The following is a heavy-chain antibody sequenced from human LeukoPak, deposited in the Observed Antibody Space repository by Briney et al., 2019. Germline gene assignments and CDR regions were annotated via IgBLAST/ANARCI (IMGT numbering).Heavy chain of an antibody. Sequence: SVKVSRKASGGTFSSYAISWVRQAPGQGLEWMGRIIPILGIANYAQKFQGRVTITADKSTSTAYMELSSLRSEDTAVYYCARSTVVTDLFDYWGQGTLVTVSS. CDR3: ARSTVVTDLFDY. CDR2: IIPILGIA. J-gene: IGHJ4*02. D-gene: IGHD4-23*01. V-gene: IGHV1-69*04. CDR1: GGTFSSYA.